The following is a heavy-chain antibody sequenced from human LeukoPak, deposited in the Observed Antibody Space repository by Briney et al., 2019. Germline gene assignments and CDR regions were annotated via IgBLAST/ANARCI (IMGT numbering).Heavy chain of an antibody. J-gene: IGHJ3*02. CDR2: ISWNNGSI. D-gene: IGHD3-22*01. Sequence: GRSLRLSCAASGFTYDDYAMHWVRQAPGKGLEWVSGISWNNGSIGYADSVKGRFTISRDNAKNSLYLQMNSLRAEDTALYYCAKVRTMIGPYDAFDIWGQGTMVTVSS. CDR1: GFTYDDYA. V-gene: IGHV3-9*01. CDR3: AKVRTMIGPYDAFDI.